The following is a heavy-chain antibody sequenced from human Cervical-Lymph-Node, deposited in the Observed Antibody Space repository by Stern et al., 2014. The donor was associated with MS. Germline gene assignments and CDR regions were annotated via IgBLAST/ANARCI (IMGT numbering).Heavy chain of an antibody. J-gene: IGHJ4*02. Sequence: QLQLQESGPGLVKPSQTVSLTCTVSGASVSSSGYYWSWIRQHPGKGLEWIGYIYYTGITYYNPSLKRRVTISLDTSKNRFSLRLSAVTAADTAVYFCARGATINDFDFWGQGTLVTVSS. D-gene: IGHD5-12*01. CDR2: IYYTGIT. V-gene: IGHV4-31*03. CDR1: GASVSSSGYY. CDR3: ARGATINDFDF.